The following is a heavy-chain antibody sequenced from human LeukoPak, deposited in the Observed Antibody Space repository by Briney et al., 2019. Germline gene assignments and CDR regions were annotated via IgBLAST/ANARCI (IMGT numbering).Heavy chain of an antibody. CDR3: ARPYYDSDAFDI. Sequence: ASVTVSFTASGYTFTSYYMHWVRQAPGQGLEWMGVINTSGGSTSYAQKFQGRVTMTRDTSTSTVYMELSSLRSEDPAVYYCARPYYDSDAFDIWGQGTMVTVSS. CDR1: GYTFTSYY. V-gene: IGHV1-46*01. CDR2: INTSGGST. D-gene: IGHD3-22*01. J-gene: IGHJ3*02.